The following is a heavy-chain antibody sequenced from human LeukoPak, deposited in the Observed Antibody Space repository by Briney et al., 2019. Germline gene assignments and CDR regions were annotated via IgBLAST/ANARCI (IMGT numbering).Heavy chain of an antibody. D-gene: IGHD6-13*01. CDR1: GGSFSGYY. Sequence: PSETLSLTCAVYGGSFSGYYWSWIRQPPGKGLEWIGEINHSGSTNYNPSLKSRVTISVDTSKNQFSLKLSSVTAADTAVYYCARGRYSSSWQYFDYWGQGTLVTVSS. V-gene: IGHV4-34*01. CDR3: ARGRYSSSWQYFDY. J-gene: IGHJ4*02. CDR2: INHSGST.